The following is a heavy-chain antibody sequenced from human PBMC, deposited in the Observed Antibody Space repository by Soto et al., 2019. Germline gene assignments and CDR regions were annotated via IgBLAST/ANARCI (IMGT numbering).Heavy chain of an antibody. D-gene: IGHD2-2*01. CDR3: AREIGYCSSTSCDGWFDT. Sequence: ASVKVSCKASGYTFTTYYIQWVRQAPGQGLEWMGVINPSGGSTSYAQKFQGRVTMTRDTSTSTVYMELSSLRSEDTAVYYCAREIGYCSSTSCDGWFDTWGQGTLVTVSS. J-gene: IGHJ5*02. V-gene: IGHV1-46*01. CDR2: INPSGGST. CDR1: GYTFTTYY.